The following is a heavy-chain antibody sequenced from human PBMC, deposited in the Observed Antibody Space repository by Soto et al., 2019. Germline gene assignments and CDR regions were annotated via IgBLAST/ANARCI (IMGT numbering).Heavy chain of an antibody. Sequence: RSLTCAVSGGSISSGGYPWSWIRQPPGKGLEWIGYIHHSGSTYYNPSLKSRVTISVDRSKNQFSLKLSSVTAADTAVYYCARTVDTAMFFYFDYWGQGALVTVSS. CDR2: IHHSGST. J-gene: IGHJ4*02. D-gene: IGHD5-18*01. V-gene: IGHV4-30-2*01. CDR3: ARTVDTAMFFYFDY. CDR1: GGSISSGGYP.